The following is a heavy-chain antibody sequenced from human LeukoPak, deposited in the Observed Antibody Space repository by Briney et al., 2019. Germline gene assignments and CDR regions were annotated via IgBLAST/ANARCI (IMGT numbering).Heavy chain of an antibody. Sequence: GGSLRLSCAASGFIFSNARMSWVRQAPGKGLEWVGRIKIKADGGTTDYAAPVKGRFSISRDDSKNMLYLEMNSLKTEDTAVYYCTTFRGIRDPWGQGTLVTVSS. CDR2: IKIKADGGTT. CDR1: GFIFSNAR. V-gene: IGHV3-15*01. J-gene: IGHJ5*02. D-gene: IGHD3-10*01. CDR3: TTFRGIRDP.